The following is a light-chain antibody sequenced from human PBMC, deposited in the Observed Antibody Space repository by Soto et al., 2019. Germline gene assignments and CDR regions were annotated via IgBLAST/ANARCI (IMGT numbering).Light chain of an antibody. V-gene: IGKV3-20*01. J-gene: IGKJ5*01. CDR2: DAS. Sequence: DIVLTQSPDTLSLSPGERATLSCRASQSIRSERLAWYQQKPGQAPRLVIFDASNRASGMPERFSGSGSGTDFTLTIARLEPEDFAVYYCQEYDGAPITFGPGTRLEIK. CDR3: QEYDGAPIT. CDR1: QSIRSER.